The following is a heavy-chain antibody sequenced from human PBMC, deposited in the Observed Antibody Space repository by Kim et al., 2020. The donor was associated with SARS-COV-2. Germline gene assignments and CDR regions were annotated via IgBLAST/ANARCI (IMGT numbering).Heavy chain of an antibody. CDR3: ARDRYYDSSGYYGGSYYGMDV. D-gene: IGHD3-22*01. Sequence: SVKVSCKASGGTFSSYAISWVRQAPGQGLEWMGGIIPIFGTANYAQKFQGRVTITADESTSTAYMELRSLRSEDTAVYYCARDRYYDSSGYYGGSYYGMDVWGQGTTVTVSS. V-gene: IGHV1-69*13. CDR1: GGTFSSYA. J-gene: IGHJ6*02. CDR2: IIPIFGTA.